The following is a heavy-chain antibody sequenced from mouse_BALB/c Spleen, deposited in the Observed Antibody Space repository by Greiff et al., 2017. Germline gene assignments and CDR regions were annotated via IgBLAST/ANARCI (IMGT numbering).Heavy chain of an antibody. V-gene: IGHV3-2*02. D-gene: IGHD1-1*01. CDR1: GYSITSDYA. J-gene: IGHJ3*01. CDR2: ISYSGST. Sequence: VQLKQSGPGLVKPSQSLSLTCTVTGYSITSDYAWNWIRQFPGNKLEWMGYISYSGSTSYNPSLKSRISITRDTSKNQFFLQLNSVTTEDTATYYCARGYGSSYGAWFAYWGQGTLVTVSA. CDR3: ARGYGSSYGAWFAY.